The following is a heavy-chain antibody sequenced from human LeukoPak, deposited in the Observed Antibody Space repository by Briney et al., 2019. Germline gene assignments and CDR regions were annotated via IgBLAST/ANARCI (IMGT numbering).Heavy chain of an antibody. Sequence: GESLKISCKGSGYSFTSYWIGWVRQMPGKGLEWMGIIYPGDSDTRYSPSFQGQVTISADKSISTAYLQWSSLKASDTAMYYCARVRFFLTDAFDIWGQGTMVTASS. CDR3: ARVRFFLTDAFDI. D-gene: IGHD3-3*01. V-gene: IGHV5-51*01. J-gene: IGHJ3*02. CDR2: IYPGDSDT. CDR1: GYSFTSYW.